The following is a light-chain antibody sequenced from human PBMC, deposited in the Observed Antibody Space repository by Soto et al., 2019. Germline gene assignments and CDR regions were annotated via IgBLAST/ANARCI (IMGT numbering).Light chain of an antibody. V-gene: IGKV1-5*01. J-gene: IGKJ4*01. CDR1: QTISTW. CDR2: DAS. Sequence: DIPMTQSPSTLSASVGDRVTITCRASQTISTWLAWYQHKPGKAPNLLIYDASTLMSGVPSRFSGSGSGTEFTLTISSLQPGDFALYYCQQHINWPLTFGGGTKV. CDR3: QQHINWPLT.